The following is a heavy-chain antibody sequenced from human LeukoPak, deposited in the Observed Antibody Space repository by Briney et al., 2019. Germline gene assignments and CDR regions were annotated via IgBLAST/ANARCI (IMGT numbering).Heavy chain of an antibody. CDR1: GGSISSGSYY. CDR3: ARDQDYDFWSGDYYYYMDV. CDR2: IYTSGST. V-gene: IGHV4-61*02. D-gene: IGHD3-3*01. J-gene: IGHJ6*03. Sequence: SETLSLTCTVSGGSISSGSYYWSWIRQPAGKGLEWIGRIYTSGSTNYNPSLKSRVTISVDTSKNQFSLKLSSVTAADTAVYYCARDQDYDFWSGDYYYYMDVWGKGTTVTVSS.